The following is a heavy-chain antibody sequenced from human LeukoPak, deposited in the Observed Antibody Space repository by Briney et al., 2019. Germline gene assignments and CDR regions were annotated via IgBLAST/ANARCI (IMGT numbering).Heavy chain of an antibody. D-gene: IGHD2-2*01. CDR1: GVSVSDGRYY. J-gene: IGHJ3*02. CDR3: ATPYCSSLSCLDVFNM. Sequence: SQTLSLTCNVSGVSVSDGRYYWTWTRHHPTRGLEWIGYKYYSGSAKYNPSLKSRLTISIDTAKNQFSLQLSSVTAADTATYYCATPYCSSLSCLDVFNMWGQGTRVTVSS. V-gene: IGHV4-31*03. CDR2: KYYSGSA.